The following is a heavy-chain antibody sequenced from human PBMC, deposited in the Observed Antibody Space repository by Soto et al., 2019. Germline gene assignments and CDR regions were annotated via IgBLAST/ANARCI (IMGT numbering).Heavy chain of an antibody. Sequence: PSETLSLTCTVSGGSVSSGSYYRSWIRQPPGKGLEWIGYIYYSGSTNYNPSLKSRVTISVDTSKNQFSLKLSSVTAADTAVYYCARASGSGSYTDFDYWGQGALVTVSS. D-gene: IGHD3-10*01. J-gene: IGHJ4*02. CDR1: GGSVSSGSYY. CDR3: ARASGSGSYTDFDY. CDR2: IYYSGST. V-gene: IGHV4-61*01.